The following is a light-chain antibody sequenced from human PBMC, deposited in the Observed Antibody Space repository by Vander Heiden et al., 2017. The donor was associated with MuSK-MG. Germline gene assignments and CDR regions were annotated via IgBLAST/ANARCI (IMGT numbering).Light chain of an antibody. CDR1: SSDVGGYHY. Sequence: QSALTQPASVSGSPGQSITISCTGTSSDVGGYHYVSWYQQHPSKAPKLMIYEVSNRPSGVSDRFSGSKSGNPASLTISGLQAEDEADYYCSSDTSRSTDVVFGGGTKLIVL. V-gene: IGLV2-14*01. CDR2: EVS. J-gene: IGLJ2*01. CDR3: SSDTSRSTDVV.